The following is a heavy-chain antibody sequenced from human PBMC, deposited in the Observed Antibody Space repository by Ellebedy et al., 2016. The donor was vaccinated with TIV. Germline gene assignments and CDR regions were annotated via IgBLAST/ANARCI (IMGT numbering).Heavy chain of an antibody. J-gene: IGHJ4*02. V-gene: IGHV3-48*01. CDR3: AKGRGGGSDSSAPRYYFDY. D-gene: IGHD3-22*01. CDR2: ISSSSSTI. CDR1: GFTFSSYS. Sequence: PGGSLRLSCAASGFTFSSYSMNWVRQAPGKGLEWVSYISSSSSTIYYADSVKGRFTISRDNFKNTLYLQMNSLRAEDTAVYYCAKGRGGGSDSSAPRYYFDYWGLGTLVTVSS.